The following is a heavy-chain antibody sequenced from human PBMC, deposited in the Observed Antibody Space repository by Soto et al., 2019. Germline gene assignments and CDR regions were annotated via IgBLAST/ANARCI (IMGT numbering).Heavy chain of an antibody. CDR1: GYPVTAYY. D-gene: IGHD3-3*01. CDR2: INPATGAA. J-gene: IGHJ3*02. V-gene: IGHV1-2*02. CDR3: ARGGGVGVAGSAAFDM. Sequence: QLHLVQSGAVVKKPGASVTVSCSASGYPVTAYYMHWVRQAPGRGLEWMGGINPATGAAKYTKTFQGRVTMTRDTSTSTVFVELSGLTSEDTAVFYCARGGGVGVAGSAAFDMWGQGTLVTVSS.